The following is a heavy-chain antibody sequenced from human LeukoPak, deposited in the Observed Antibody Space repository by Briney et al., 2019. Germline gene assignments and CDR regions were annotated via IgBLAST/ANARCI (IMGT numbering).Heavy chain of an antibody. CDR1: GYTFTTHA. J-gene: IGHJ6*02. CDR3: ARGWDLPPWGYYGMDV. CDR2: INAGNGNT. D-gene: IGHD1-26*01. V-gene: IGHV1-3*01. Sequence: GASVKVSCKASGYTFTTHAIHWVRQAPGQGLEWMGWINAGNGNTKYSQKFQGRVTITRDRSASTAYMELRSLRSEDTAVYYCARGWDLPPWGYYGMDVWGQGTTVTVSS.